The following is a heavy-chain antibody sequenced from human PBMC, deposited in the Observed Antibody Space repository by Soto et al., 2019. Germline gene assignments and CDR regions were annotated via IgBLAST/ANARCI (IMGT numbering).Heavy chain of an antibody. CDR3: ASRYYYDSSGYYYPYYY. J-gene: IGHJ4*02. D-gene: IGHD3-22*01. Sequence: VGSLRLSCAASGFTFSNYNMNWVRQAPGKGLEWVSSISSSSSTIYYADSVKGRFTISRDNAKNSLYLQMNSLRDEDTAVYYCASRYYYDSSGYYYPYYYWGQGTLVTVSS. CDR2: ISSSSSTI. V-gene: IGHV3-48*02. CDR1: GFTFSNYN.